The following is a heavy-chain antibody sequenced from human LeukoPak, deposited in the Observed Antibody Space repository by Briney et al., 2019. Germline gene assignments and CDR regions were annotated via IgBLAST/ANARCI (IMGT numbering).Heavy chain of an antibody. D-gene: IGHD4-17*01. V-gene: IGHV1-69*13. CDR3: ARDSRDYGDYIDY. CDR1: GGTFSSYA. CDR2: IIPIFGTA. J-gene: IGHJ4*02. Sequence: ASVKVSCKASGGTFSSYAISWVRQAPGQGLEWMGGIIPIFGTANYAQKFQGRVTITADESTSTAYMELSSLRSDDTAVYYCARDSRDYGDYIDYWGQGTLVTVSS.